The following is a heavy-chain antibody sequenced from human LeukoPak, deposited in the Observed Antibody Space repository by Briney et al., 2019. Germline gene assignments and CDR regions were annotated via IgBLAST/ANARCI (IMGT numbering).Heavy chain of an antibody. Sequence: GGSLSLSCAASGFTFSSYEMNWLRQAPGKGLEWISYISRSGSTINYADSVKGRFTISRDDAKYSLCLQMNSLRAEDTAVYGCAKSTVTNYFDNWGQGSLVTVSS. J-gene: IGHJ4*02. D-gene: IGHD4-17*01. V-gene: IGHV3-48*03. CDR3: AKSTVTNYFDN. CDR2: ISRSGSTI. CDR1: GFTFSSYE.